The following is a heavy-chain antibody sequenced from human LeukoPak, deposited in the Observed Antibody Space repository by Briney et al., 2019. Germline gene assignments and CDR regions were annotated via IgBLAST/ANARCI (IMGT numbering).Heavy chain of an antibody. CDR2: INHSGST. V-gene: IGHV4-34*01. CDR3: ARITYYDFWSGYYDTRGFDY. D-gene: IGHD3-3*01. Sequence: SETLSLTCAVYGGSFSGYYWSWIRQPPGKGLEWIGEINHSGSTNYNPSLKSRVTISVDTSKNQFSLKLSSVTAADTAVYYCARITYYDFWSGYYDTRGFDYWGQGTLVTVSS. CDR1: GGSFSGYY. J-gene: IGHJ4*02.